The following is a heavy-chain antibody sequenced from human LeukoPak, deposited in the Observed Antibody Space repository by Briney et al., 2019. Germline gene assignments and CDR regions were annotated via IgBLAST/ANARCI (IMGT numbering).Heavy chain of an antibody. Sequence: SETLSLTCAGYGVSFSGNYRSWIRKPPGKGLEWIGVINHSGSTNYNQSLKSRVTISVDTSKNQFSLKMSSVTAADTAVYYCARGANVWESYRFKAFDIWGQGTMVTVST. J-gene: IGHJ3*02. CDR3: ARGANVWESYRFKAFDI. CDR1: GVSFSGNY. CDR2: INHSGST. D-gene: IGHD3-16*02. V-gene: IGHV4-34*01.